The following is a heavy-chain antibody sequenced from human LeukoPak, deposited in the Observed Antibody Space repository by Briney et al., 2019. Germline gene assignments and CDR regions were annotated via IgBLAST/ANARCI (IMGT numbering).Heavy chain of an antibody. V-gene: IGHV3-48*03. CDR1: GFTFSSYK. J-gene: IGHJ4*02. D-gene: IGHD5-18*01. CDR2: ISSSGSTI. Sequence: GGSLRLSCAASGFTFSSYKMNWVRQAPGKGLEWVSYISSSGSTIYYADSVKGRFTISRDNAKTSLYLQMNSLRAEDTAVYYCARDLSGVTGYTYGRGIDYWGQGTLVTVSS. CDR3: ARDLSGVTGYTYGRGIDY.